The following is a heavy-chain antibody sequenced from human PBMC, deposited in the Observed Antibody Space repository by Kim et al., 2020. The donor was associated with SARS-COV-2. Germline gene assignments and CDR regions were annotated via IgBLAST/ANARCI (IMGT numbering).Heavy chain of an antibody. CDR1: GYTFTSYG. J-gene: IGHJ6*03. Sequence: ASVKVSCKASGYTFTSYGISLVRQAPGQGLEWMGWISAYNGNTNYAQKLQGRVTMTTDTSTSTAYMELRSLRSDDTAVYYCARARWTIVGVVIIKNYYYYMDVWGKGTTVTVSS. CDR3: ARARWTIVGVVIIKNYYYYMDV. CDR2: ISAYNGNT. V-gene: IGHV1-18*01. D-gene: IGHD3-3*01.